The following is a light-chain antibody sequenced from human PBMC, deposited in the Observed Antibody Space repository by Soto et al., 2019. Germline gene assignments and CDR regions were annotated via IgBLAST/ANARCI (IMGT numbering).Light chain of an antibody. CDR2: EVT. V-gene: IGLV2-14*01. CDR3: SSYPTSSTLYV. CDR1: SSDVGGYNY. Sequence: QSALTQPASVSGSPGQSITISCTGTSSDVGGYNYVCWYKQHPGKAPQLMIYEVTNRPSGVSDRFSGSKSGNTASLTISGLQAEDEADYYCSSYPTSSTLYVFGTGTKVTVL. J-gene: IGLJ1*01.